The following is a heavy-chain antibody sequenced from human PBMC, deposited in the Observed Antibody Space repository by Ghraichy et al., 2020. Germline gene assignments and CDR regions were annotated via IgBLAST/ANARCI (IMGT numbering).Heavy chain of an antibody. Sequence: SETLSLTCTVSGGSVSSGSYYWSWIRQPPGKGLEWIGYIYYSGSTNYNPSLKSRVTISVDTSKNQFSLKLSSVTAADTAVYYCARDQGVYASGVYGMDVWGQGTTVTVSS. V-gene: IGHV4-61*01. CDR2: IYYSGST. CDR3: ARDQGVYASGVYGMDV. CDR1: GGSVSSGSYY. J-gene: IGHJ6*02. D-gene: IGHD2-8*01.